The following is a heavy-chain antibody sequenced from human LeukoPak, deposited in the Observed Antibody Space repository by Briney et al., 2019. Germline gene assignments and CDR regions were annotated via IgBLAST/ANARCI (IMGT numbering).Heavy chain of an antibody. Sequence: TSVKVSCKVSGYTLTELYMHWVRQAPGKGLEWMGGFDPQDGETSYAKKFQGRVTMTEVTCTDTDYLELSSQRPEDMVLHYCSRGPRHYDSGYDFSPYYYMDVWGKGTTVIISS. CDR1: GYTLTELY. D-gene: IGHD5-12*01. J-gene: IGHJ6*03. CDR2: FDPQDGET. V-gene: IGHV1-24*01. CDR3: SRGPRHYDSGYDFSPYYYMDV.